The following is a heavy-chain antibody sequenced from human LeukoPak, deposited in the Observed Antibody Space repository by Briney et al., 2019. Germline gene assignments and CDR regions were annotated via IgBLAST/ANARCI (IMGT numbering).Heavy chain of an antibody. CDR2: IYHSGST. CDR3: AKSIFGVAAASNWFDP. Sequence: PSETLSLTCTVSGGSISSYYWSWIRQPAGKGLEWIGRIYHSGSTYHNPSLKSRVTISVDTSRNQFSLKVSSVIAADTAVYYCAKSIFGVAAASNWFDPWGQGTLVTVSS. CDR1: GGSISSYY. J-gene: IGHJ5*02. D-gene: IGHD3-3*01. V-gene: IGHV4-59*05.